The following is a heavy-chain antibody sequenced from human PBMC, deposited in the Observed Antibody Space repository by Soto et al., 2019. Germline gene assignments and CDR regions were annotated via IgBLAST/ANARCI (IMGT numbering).Heavy chain of an antibody. Sequence: SESLSLSCSVSGGSITTTNYYWSWVRQPPGKGLEWIANIYYSGSTYYSPSLRSRVTVSVDTSKNQFSLTLSSVTAADTAMYYCASLQVPGNFDYWGQGALVTVSS. D-gene: IGHD6-13*01. V-gene: IGHV4-39*01. CDR2: IYYSGST. CDR3: ASLQVPGNFDY. J-gene: IGHJ4*02. CDR1: GGSITTTNYY.